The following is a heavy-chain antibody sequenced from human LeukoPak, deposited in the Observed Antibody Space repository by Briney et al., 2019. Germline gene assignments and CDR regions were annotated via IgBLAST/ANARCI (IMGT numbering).Heavy chain of an antibody. CDR1: GYTFTSYA. CDR3: ATIYSGSYVFYGMDV. J-gene: IGHJ6*02. Sequence: ASVKVSCKASGYTFTSYAMHWVRQAPGQRLEWMGWSNAGNGNTKYSQEFQGRVTITRDTSASTAYMELSSLRSEDTAVYYCATIYSGSYVFYGMDVWGQGTTVTVSS. D-gene: IGHD1-26*01. V-gene: IGHV1-3*02. CDR2: SNAGNGNT.